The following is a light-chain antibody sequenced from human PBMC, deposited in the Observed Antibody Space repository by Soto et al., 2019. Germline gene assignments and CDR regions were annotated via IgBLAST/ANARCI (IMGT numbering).Light chain of an antibody. V-gene: IGKV1-5*03. CDR2: KAS. CDR3: QQYNSYWT. J-gene: IGKJ1*01. Sequence: DIQMTQSPSTLSASVGDRVTITCRATQTISSWLAWYQQKPGKAPKLLIYKASSLESGVPSRFSGSGSGTEFNLTISSLQPDAFATYYCQQYNSYWTFGQGTKVEIK. CDR1: QTISSW.